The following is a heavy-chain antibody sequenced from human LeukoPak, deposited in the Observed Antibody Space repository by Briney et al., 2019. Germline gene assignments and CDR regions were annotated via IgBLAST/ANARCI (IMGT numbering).Heavy chain of an antibody. CDR2: ISTMSSTK. CDR1: GFTFSSYD. CDR3: ARGKIGYYYGDYDGY. V-gene: IGHV3-48*02. Sequence: GGSLRLSCAASGFTFSSYDMNWVRQAPGKGLEWVSYISTMSSTKYYADSVKGRFTISRDNAKNSLYLQMDSLRDEDTAVYYCARGKIGYYYGDYDGYWGQGTLVTVSS. J-gene: IGHJ4*02. D-gene: IGHD4-17*01.